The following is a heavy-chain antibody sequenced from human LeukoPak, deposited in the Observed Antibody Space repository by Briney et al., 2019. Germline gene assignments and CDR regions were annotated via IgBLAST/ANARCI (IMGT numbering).Heavy chain of an antibody. Sequence: ASVKVSCKASGYTFTGSYMHWVRQAPGQGPEWMGWINPNSATNYAKRFQDRVTMTRDTSTSTAYTELTRLRSEDTAVYYCARGKMNGDDFDYWGQGTLVTVSS. CDR3: ARGKMNGDDFDY. CDR2: INPNSAT. CDR1: GYTFTGSY. V-gene: IGHV1-2*02. J-gene: IGHJ4*02. D-gene: IGHD4-17*01.